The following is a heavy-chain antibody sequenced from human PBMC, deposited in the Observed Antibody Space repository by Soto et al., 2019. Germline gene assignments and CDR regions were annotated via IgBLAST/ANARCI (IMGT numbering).Heavy chain of an antibody. CDR3: ARDLGGYDFDRYHY. V-gene: IGHV1-69*08. CDR1: GGTFSSYT. CDR2: IIPILGIA. J-gene: IGHJ4*02. D-gene: IGHD5-12*01. Sequence: QVQLVQSGAEVKKPGSSVKVSCKASGGTFSSYTISWVRQAPGQGLEWMGRIIPILGIADYAQKVQGRVTITADKSTSTAYMELSSLRSEDTAVYYCARDLGGYDFDRYHYWGQGTLVTVSS.